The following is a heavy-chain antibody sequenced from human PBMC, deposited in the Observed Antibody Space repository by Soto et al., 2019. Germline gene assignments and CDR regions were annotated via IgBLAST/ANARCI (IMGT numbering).Heavy chain of an antibody. D-gene: IGHD2-15*01. CDR3: AGMRGYCSGGDGYYYSYAMDV. V-gene: IGHV2-26*01. J-gene: IGHJ6*02. Sequence: QVTLKESGPALVNPTETLTLTCTVSGFSLTDSDVGVSWIRQRPGKALEWLAHILSQDEEVYSSSLTRRLTISKDASKNKVVLTLSNMQPVDMATYYCAGMRGYCSGGDGYYYSYAMDVWGQGTPVTVAS. CDR2: ILSQDEE. CDR1: GFSLTDSDVG.